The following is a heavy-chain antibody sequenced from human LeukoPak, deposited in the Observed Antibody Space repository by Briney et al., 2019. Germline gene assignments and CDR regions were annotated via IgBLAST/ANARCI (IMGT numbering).Heavy chain of an antibody. J-gene: IGHJ6*02. CDR1: GFTFDSYW. V-gene: IGHV3-74*01. CDR3: ARGLRDRYGMDV. CDR2: IHRDGNNI. Sequence: PGGSLRLSCAASGFTFDSYWMHWVRQAPGKGLVWVSRIHRDGNNINYADFVQGRFTVSRDNAKNTLYLQMHSLRVEDTAMYYCARGLRDRYGMDVWGQGTTVTVSS.